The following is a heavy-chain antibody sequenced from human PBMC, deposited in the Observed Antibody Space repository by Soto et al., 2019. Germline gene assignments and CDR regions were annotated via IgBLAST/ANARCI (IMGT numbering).Heavy chain of an antibody. Sequence: VKLVESGGGLVQPGGSLRLSCSASGFTFSLYWMHWVCKAPGKGLEWVSRIDSDGSRRTYADSVKGRFSLSRDNAKNTLYLQMNSLSAEDTAVYYCVRDQGYCSDGSCYVDAFDFWGQGTMVTVSS. J-gene: IGHJ3*01. D-gene: IGHD2-15*01. V-gene: IGHV3-74*01. CDR1: GFTFSLYW. CDR2: IDSDGSRR. CDR3: VRDQGYCSDGSCYVDAFDF.